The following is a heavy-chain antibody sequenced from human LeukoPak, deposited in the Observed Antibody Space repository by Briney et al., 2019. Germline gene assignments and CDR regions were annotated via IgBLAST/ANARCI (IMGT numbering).Heavy chain of an antibody. CDR2: IYYSGST. V-gene: IGHV4-59*12. Sequence: SETLSLTCTVSGGSISSYYWSWIRQPPGKGLEWIGYIYYSGSTNYNPSLKSRVTISVDKSKNQFSLKLSSVTAADTAVYYCARESRLVMVRWGQGTLVTVSS. D-gene: IGHD3-22*01. J-gene: IGHJ4*02. CDR1: GGSISSYY. CDR3: ARESRLVMVR.